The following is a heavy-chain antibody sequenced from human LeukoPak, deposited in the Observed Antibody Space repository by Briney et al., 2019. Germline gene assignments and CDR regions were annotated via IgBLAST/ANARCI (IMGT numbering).Heavy chain of an antibody. V-gene: IGHV4-59*01. D-gene: IGHD2-21*01. CDR1: GGSISIDF. Sequence: SETLSLTCTVSGGSISIDFWVWIRQPPGKGLEGIGFIYYSGSTNYNPSLKSRVTISVDTSKNQFSLKLSSVTAADTAVYYCARRGGEASYAFDIWGQGTMVTVSS. CDR2: IYYSGST. J-gene: IGHJ3*02. CDR3: ARRGGEASYAFDI.